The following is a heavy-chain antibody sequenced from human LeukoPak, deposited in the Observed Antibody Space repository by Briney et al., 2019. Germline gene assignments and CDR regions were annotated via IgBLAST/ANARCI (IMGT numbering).Heavy chain of an antibody. V-gene: IGHV4-38-2*02. J-gene: IGHJ5*02. CDR1: GYSIGSDFY. CDR3: ARHSVASPSDA. Sequence: PSETLSLTCIVSGYSIGSDFYCGWIRQPPGKGLEWIASIYRSGNTYSNSSLKSRVRMSIDTSKNHFSLRLTSVTAADTAVYYCARHSVASPSDAWGPGTLVTVSS. CDR2: IYRSGNT. D-gene: IGHD2-21*01.